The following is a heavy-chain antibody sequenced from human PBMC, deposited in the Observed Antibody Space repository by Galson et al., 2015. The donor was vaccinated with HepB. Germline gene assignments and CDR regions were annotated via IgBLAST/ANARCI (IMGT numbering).Heavy chain of an antibody. J-gene: IGHJ4*01. CDR2: IDPSDSYT. CDR1: GYSFTSYW. V-gene: IGHV5-10-1*01. D-gene: IGHD6-13*01. CDR3: AVHSPRAYSSTCYPYSGY. Sequence: QSGAAVKKPGESLRISCKGSGYSFTSYWISWVRQMPGKGLEWMGRIDPSDSYTTYSPTLQGHVTISAQKSISTTYLQWSSLKTSDTDIYYCAVHSPRAYSSTCYPYSGYSGHGTLVTASS.